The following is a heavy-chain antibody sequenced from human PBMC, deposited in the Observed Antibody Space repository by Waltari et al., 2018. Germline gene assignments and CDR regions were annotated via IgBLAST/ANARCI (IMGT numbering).Heavy chain of an antibody. V-gene: IGHV3-53*01. CDR1: GFTVSDTY. J-gene: IGHJ3*01. Sequence: EVQVVESGGDLIQPGGSLSLSCADSGFTVSDTYMTWVRQAPGKGLDWVATIFVTGNTHYADSVRGRFTTSRDSSRNSVYLQMDNLRAEDTATYYCARVTVVARVSDVFDVWGQGTMITVSS. D-gene: IGHD6-6*01. CDR3: ARVTVVARVSDVFDV. CDR2: IFVTGNT.